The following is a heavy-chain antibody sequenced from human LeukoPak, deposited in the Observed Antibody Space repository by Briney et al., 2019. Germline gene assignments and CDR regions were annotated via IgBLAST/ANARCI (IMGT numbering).Heavy chain of an antibody. J-gene: IGHJ4*02. Sequence: ASVKLSCKASGYTFTSYFLHWVRQAPGHGLEWLGIINPTSGSTTYAQKFLGRVTVTRDRSTSTVYMELNSLRSEDTAVYYCARDGGYSSGYYRGLYWGQGTLVTVSS. V-gene: IGHV1-46*01. CDR1: GYTFTSYF. CDR3: ARDGGYSSGYYRGLY. D-gene: IGHD6-19*01. CDR2: INPTSGST.